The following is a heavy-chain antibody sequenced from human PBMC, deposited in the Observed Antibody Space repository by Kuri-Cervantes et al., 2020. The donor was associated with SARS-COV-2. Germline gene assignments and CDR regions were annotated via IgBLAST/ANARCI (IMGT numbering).Heavy chain of an antibody. CDR3: ASYPSYDYGDYVAVYYFDY. CDR2: IWYDGSNK. Sequence: GGSLRLSCAASGFTFSSYGMHWVRQAPGKGLEWVAVIWYDGSNKYYADSVKGRFTISRDNSKNTLYLQMNSLRVEDTAVYYCASYPSYDYGDYVAVYYFDYRGQGTLVTVSS. J-gene: IGHJ4*02. CDR1: GFTFSSYG. V-gene: IGHV3-33*01. D-gene: IGHD4-17*01.